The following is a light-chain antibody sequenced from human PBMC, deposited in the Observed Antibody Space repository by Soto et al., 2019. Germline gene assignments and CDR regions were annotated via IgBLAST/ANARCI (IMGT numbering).Light chain of an antibody. CDR2: TNS. CDR1: SSNIGSNT. J-gene: IGLJ2*01. Sequence: QTVVTQPPSASGAPGQRVIISCSGSSSNIGSNTVNWYQQLPGTAPKLLIYTNSQRPSGVPDRFSGSKSGTSASLAISGLQSEDEADYHCAAWDDSLNAVVFGGGTKLTVL. CDR3: AAWDDSLNAVV. V-gene: IGLV1-44*01.